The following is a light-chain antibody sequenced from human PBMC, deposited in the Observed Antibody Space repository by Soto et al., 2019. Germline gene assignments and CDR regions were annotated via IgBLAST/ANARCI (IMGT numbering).Light chain of an antibody. CDR3: QQYYTYWHM. CDR1: QSISDY. CDR2: DAS. Sequence: DIQMTRSPSTRSAFLGAGAFITCRASQSISDYLAWYQQKPGKAPKLLIYDASNLESGVPSTFSGSGSGTEFTLTISSLQPDDFATYYCQQYYTYWHMFGQGTKVDIK. V-gene: IGKV1-5*01. J-gene: IGKJ1*01.